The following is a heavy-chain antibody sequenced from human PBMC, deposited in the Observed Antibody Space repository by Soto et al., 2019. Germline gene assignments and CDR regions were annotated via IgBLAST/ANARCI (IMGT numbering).Heavy chain of an antibody. CDR3: AKDLDPQTYVNEWDLLLTYGMDV. CDR2: ISGSGGST. Sequence: PGGSLRLSCASSGFTFISYAMSWVRQATGKGLEWVSVISGSGGSTYYAESVKGRFTISRDNSKNTLYLQMNSLRAEDTAIYYCAKDLDPQTYVNEWDLLLTYGMDVWGQGTTVTVSS. J-gene: IGHJ6*02. CDR1: GFTFISYA. V-gene: IGHV3-23*01. D-gene: IGHD1-26*01.